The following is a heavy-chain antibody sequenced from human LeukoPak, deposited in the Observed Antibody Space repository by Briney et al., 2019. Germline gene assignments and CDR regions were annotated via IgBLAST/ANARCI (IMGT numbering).Heavy chain of an antibody. CDR2: INHSGST. CDR1: GGSFSGYY. CDR3: ARGSNYDFWSGYPSRPYNWFDP. V-gene: IGHV4-34*01. D-gene: IGHD3-3*01. Sequence: NPSETLSLTCAVYGGSFSGYYWSWIRQPPGKGLEWIGEINHSGSTNYNPSLKSRVTISVDTSKNQFSLKLSSVTAADTAVYYCARGSNYDFWSGYPSRPYNWFDPWGQGTLVTVSS. J-gene: IGHJ5*02.